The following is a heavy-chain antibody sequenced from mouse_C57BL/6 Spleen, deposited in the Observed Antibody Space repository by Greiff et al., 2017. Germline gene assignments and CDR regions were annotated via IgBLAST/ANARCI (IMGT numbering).Heavy chain of an antibody. CDR2: IYPRSGNT. CDR1: GYTFTSYG. Sequence: VQLQQSGAELARPGASVKLSCKASGYTFTSYGISWVKQRTGQGLDWIGEIYPRSGNTYYNEKFKGKATLTADKSSSTAYMELRSLTSEDSAVYFCARRYYGSSSYWYFDVWGTGTTVTVSS. CDR3: ARRYYGSSSYWYFDV. V-gene: IGHV1-81*01. D-gene: IGHD1-1*01. J-gene: IGHJ1*03.